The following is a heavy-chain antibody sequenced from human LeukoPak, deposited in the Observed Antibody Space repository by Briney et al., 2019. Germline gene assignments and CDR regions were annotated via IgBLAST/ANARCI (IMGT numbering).Heavy chain of an antibody. J-gene: IGHJ3*02. CDR1: GGSISSGDYY. Sequence: PSETLSLTCTVSGGSISSGDYYWSWIRQPPGKGLEWIGYIYYSGSTYYNPSLKSRVTISVDTSKNQFSLKLSSVTAADTAVYYCARAVIGVRGVILRLYDAFDIWGQGTMVTVSS. D-gene: IGHD3-10*01. V-gene: IGHV4-30-4*01. CDR2: IYYSGST. CDR3: ARAVIGVRGVILRLYDAFDI.